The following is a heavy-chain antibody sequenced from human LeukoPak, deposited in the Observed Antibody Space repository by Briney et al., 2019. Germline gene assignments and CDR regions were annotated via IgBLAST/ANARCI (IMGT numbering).Heavy chain of an antibody. J-gene: IGHJ3*02. CDR1: GFTFSSYA. CDR3: AREGYSSGWNDAFDI. D-gene: IGHD6-19*01. CDR2: ISGSGGST. V-gene: IGHV3-23*01. Sequence: TGGSLRLSCAASGFTFSSYAMSWVRQAPGKGLEWVSAISGSGGSTYYADSVKGRFTISRDNSKNTPYLQMNSLRAEDTAVYYCAREGYSSGWNDAFDIWGQGTMVTVSS.